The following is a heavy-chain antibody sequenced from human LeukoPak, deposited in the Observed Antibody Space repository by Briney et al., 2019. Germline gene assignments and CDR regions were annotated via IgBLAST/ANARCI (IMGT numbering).Heavy chain of an antibody. CDR2: INPNSGGT. Sequence: ASVKVSCKASGCTFTGYYMHWVRQAPGQGLDGMGWINPNSGGTNYAQKFQSRVTMTRDTSMSTAYMELSRLRSDDTAAYYCARMYSSSWFYYYYYMDVWGKGTTVTVSS. CDR1: GCTFTGYY. V-gene: IGHV1-2*02. J-gene: IGHJ6*03. CDR3: ARMYSSSWFYYYYYMDV. D-gene: IGHD6-13*01.